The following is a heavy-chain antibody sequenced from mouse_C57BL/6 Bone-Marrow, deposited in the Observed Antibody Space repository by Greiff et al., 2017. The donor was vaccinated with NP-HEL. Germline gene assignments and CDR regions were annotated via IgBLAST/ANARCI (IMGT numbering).Heavy chain of an antibody. J-gene: IGHJ2*01. CDR1: GFTFSSYG. Sequence: EVKLQESGGDLVKPGGSLKLSCAASGFTFSSYGMSWVRQTPDKRLEWVATISSGGSYTYYPDSVKGRFTISRDNAKNTLYLQMSSLKSEDTAMYYCARRGQLRQSFYFDYWGQGTTLTVSS. CDR3: ARRGQLRQSFYFDY. V-gene: IGHV5-6*02. D-gene: IGHD3-2*02. CDR2: ISSGGSYT.